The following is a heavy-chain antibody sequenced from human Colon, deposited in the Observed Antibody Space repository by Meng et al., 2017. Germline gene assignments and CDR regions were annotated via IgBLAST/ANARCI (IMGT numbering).Heavy chain of an antibody. J-gene: IGHJ4*02. Sequence: QVPLHQWGPGLLKPSETLSLTCAVSGGSFSDYYWSWIRQSPGKGLEWIGEISHRGTTNYNPSLKSRVTISLDTSRNQFSLNLTSVTAADTAVYYCAAQRRSTSYPYYWGQGTLVTVSS. CDR2: ISHRGTT. CDR3: AAQRRSTSYPYY. CDR1: GGSFSDYY. D-gene: IGHD3-16*01. V-gene: IGHV4-34*01.